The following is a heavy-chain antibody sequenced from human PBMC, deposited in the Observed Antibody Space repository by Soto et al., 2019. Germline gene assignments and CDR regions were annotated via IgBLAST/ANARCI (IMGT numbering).Heavy chain of an antibody. Sequence: SETLSLTCAVYGGSFSGYYWSWIRQPPGKGLEWIGEINHSGSTNYNPSLKSRVTISVDTSKNQFSLKLSSVTAADTAVHYCARGLGLSHYYYYYYGMDVWGQGTTVTVSS. CDR2: INHSGST. V-gene: IGHV4-34*01. CDR1: GGSFSGYY. CDR3: ARGLGLSHYYYYYYGMDV. J-gene: IGHJ6*02. D-gene: IGHD3-16*01.